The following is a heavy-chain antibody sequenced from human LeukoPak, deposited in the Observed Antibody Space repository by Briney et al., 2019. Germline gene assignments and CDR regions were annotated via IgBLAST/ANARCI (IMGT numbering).Heavy chain of an antibody. Sequence: ASVKVSCKASGYTFTGYYMHWVRQAPGQGLEWMGWINPNSGGTNYAPKFQGRVTMTRDTSISTAYMELSRLRSDDTAVYYCANWGGRAHYFDYWGQGTLVTVSS. V-gene: IGHV1-2*02. CDR1: GYTFTGYY. CDR2: INPNSGGT. J-gene: IGHJ4*02. CDR3: ANWGGRAHYFDY. D-gene: IGHD7-27*01.